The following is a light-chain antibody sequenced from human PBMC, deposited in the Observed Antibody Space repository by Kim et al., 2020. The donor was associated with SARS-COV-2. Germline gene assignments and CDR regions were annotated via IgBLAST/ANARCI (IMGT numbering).Light chain of an antibody. V-gene: IGLV8-61*01. CDR2: NTD. Sequence: GGTVTLTCGLDSGSVSSSYYPSWDQQIPGQPPRTLIYNTDSRSAGVPDRFSGAILDNKAALTIAGAQADDESDFHCALYVGDGIWVFGGGTKVTVL. CDR1: SGSVSSSYY. J-gene: IGLJ3*02. CDR3: ALYVGDGIWV.